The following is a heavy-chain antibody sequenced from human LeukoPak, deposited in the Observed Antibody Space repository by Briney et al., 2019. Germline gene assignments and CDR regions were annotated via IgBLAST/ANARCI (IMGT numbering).Heavy chain of an antibody. Sequence: GGSLRISCAASGFTFSNYATSWVRQAPGKGLEWVSGISAYGDSKYYADSVNGRFTISRDNSKNTLYLQMNSLRAEDTAVYYCAKARTDMFSLSWFDYWGQGTLVIVSS. J-gene: IGHJ4*02. CDR2: ISAYGDSK. D-gene: IGHD3-10*02. CDR3: AKARTDMFSLSWFDY. V-gene: IGHV3-23*01. CDR1: GFTFSNYA.